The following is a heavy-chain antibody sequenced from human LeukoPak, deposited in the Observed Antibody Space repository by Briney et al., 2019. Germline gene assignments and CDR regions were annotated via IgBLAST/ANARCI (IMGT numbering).Heavy chain of an antibody. CDR3: ARDFKSLDIVVVVAALGWFDP. D-gene: IGHD2-15*01. CDR1: GYTFTSYA. CDR2: INTNTGNP. V-gene: IGHV7-4-1*02. J-gene: IGHJ5*02. Sequence: ASVKVSCKASGYTFTSYAMNWVRQAPGQGLEWMGWINTNTGNPTYAQGFTGRFVFSLDTSVSTAYLQISSLKAEDTAVYYCARDFKSLDIVVVVAALGWFDPWGQGTLVTVSS.